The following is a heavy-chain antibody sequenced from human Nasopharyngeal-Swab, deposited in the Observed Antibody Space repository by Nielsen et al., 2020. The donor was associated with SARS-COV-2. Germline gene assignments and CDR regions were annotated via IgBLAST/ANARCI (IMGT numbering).Heavy chain of an antibody. V-gene: IGHV3-23*01. CDR2: ISGSGGST. CDR1: GLTFSSYA. CDR3: AREGFLEWFNYYGMDV. Sequence: GGSLRLSCAASGLTFSSYAMSWVRQAPGKGLEWVSAISGSGGSTYYADSVKGRFTISRDNSKNTLYLQMNSLRAEDTAVYYCAREGFLEWFNYYGMDVWGQGTTVTVSS. D-gene: IGHD3-3*01. J-gene: IGHJ6*02.